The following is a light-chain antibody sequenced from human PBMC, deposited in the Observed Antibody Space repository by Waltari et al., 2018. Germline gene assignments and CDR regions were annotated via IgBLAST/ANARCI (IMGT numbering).Light chain of an antibody. J-gene: IGKJ4*01. V-gene: IGKV1-9*01. CDR2: EAS. CDR3: QQLSTYPLN. Sequence: IQFTQSPSSLSASVGDRVTIPCRASQDISSYLGWYQQKPGRAPKLLIYEASNLYSGVPSRFSGSGSGTDFTLTISSLQPEDFATYFCQQLSTYPLNFGGGTKVE. CDR1: QDISSY.